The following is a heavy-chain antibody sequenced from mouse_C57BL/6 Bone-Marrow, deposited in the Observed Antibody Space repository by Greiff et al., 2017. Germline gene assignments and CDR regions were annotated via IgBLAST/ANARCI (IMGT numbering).Heavy chain of an antibody. D-gene: IGHD1-1*01. J-gene: IGHJ1*03. CDR2: VNPRDGST. CDR3: ARLKFIGSSGDWYFDD. Sequence: VQLQQSGPELVKPGASVKLSCKASGYTFTSYDIHWVKQRPGQGLEWIGWVNPRDGSTRYNEKFKGKATLTVDTSSSTAYMELHSLTSEDSAVYFCARLKFIGSSGDWYFDDWGTGTTVTVSS. CDR1: GYTFTSYD. V-gene: IGHV1-85*01.